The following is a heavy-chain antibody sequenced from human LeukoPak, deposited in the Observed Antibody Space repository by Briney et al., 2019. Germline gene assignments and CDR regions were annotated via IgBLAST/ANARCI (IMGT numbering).Heavy chain of an antibody. V-gene: IGHV4-39*02. Sequence: SETLSLTCTVSGGSISSSSYYWGWIRQPPGKGLEWIGNIYYSGSTYYNPSLKSRVTMSVDTSKNHFSLKLSSLTAADTAVYYCARRRGYGNFDYWGQGNLVTVSS. CDR1: GGSISSSSYY. CDR2: IYYSGST. D-gene: IGHD5-12*01. J-gene: IGHJ4*02. CDR3: ARRRGYGNFDY.